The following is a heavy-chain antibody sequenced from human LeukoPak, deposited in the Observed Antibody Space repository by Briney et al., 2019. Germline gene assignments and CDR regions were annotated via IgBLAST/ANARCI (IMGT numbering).Heavy chain of an antibody. CDR1: GFTFSNYG. J-gene: IGHJ4*02. V-gene: IGHV3-23*01. CDR2: ISGSGDYT. CDR3: AREELGYYFDY. Sequence: PWGSLRLSCAASGFTFSNYGMSWVRQAPGKGLEWVSAISGSGDYTYYADSVKGRFTISRDNSKNTLYLQMNSLRAEDTAVYYCAREELGYYFDYWGQGTLVTVSS. D-gene: IGHD1-26*01.